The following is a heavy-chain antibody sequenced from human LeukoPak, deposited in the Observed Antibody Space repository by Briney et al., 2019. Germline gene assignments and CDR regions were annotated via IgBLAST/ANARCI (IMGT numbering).Heavy chain of an antibody. CDR2: IYYRGST. J-gene: IGHJ6*03. D-gene: IGHD3-3*01. CDR1: GDSINSHY. CDR3: AREVKDGALRFLEWSTLRLYYYYMDV. Sequence: SETLSLTCNVSGDSINSHYWSWIRQPPGKGLEWIGYIYYRGSTYYNPSLKSRVTISLDTSKNQFSLRLTSVTAADTAVYYCAREVKDGALRFLEWSTLRLYYYYMDVWGKGTTVTVSS. V-gene: IGHV4-59*11.